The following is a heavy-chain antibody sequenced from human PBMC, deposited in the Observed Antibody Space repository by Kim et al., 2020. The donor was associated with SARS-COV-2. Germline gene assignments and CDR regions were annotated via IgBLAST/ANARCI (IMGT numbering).Heavy chain of an antibody. Sequence: GGSLRLSCAASGFSFGTYGMHWVRQAPGKGLQWVAVMSYDGSNKYYADSVKGRFTISRDNSKNTLYLQMNSLRAADTAVYYCARDRRYSSGWYNYYYGMDFWGQGTPVTVSS. CDR1: GFSFGTYG. D-gene: IGHD6-19*01. V-gene: IGHV3-30*03. CDR2: MSYDGSNK. J-gene: IGHJ6*02. CDR3: ARDRRYSSGWYNYYYGMDF.